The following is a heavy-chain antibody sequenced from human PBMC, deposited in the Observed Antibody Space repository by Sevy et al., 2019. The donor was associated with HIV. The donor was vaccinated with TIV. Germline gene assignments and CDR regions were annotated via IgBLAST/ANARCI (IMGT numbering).Heavy chain of an antibody. CDR2: LSFGCGEI. D-gene: IGHD2-8*01. V-gene: IGHV3-23*01. J-gene: IGHJ4*02. CDR3: AREGCTKPHDY. CDR1: GFTFNKYS. Sequence: RGGSLRLSCAASGFTFNKYSMSWVRQPPGKGLEWVATLSFGCGEINYADSVKGRFTISRDNSKNSFYLQMNNLRAEDTALYYCAREGCTKPHDYWGQGTLVTVSS.